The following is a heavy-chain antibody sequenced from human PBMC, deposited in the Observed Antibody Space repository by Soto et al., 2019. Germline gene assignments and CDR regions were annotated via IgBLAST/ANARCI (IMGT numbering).Heavy chain of an antibody. CDR1: GFTFSSYA. V-gene: IGHV3-23*01. Sequence: EVQLLESGGGLVQPGGSLRLSCAASGFTFSSYAMRWVRQAPVKGLEWVSAISGSGDSTYYADSVQGRFTISRDNSKNTLYLQMTSLRAEDTAVYYCARRGSGSYYDYWGQGTLVTVSS. CDR3: ARRGSGSYYDY. J-gene: IGHJ4*02. D-gene: IGHD1-26*01. CDR2: ISGSGDST.